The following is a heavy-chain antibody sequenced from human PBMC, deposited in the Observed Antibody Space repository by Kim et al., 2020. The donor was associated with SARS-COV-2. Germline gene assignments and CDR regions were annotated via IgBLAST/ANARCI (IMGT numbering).Heavy chain of an antibody. D-gene: IGHD6-25*01. V-gene: IGHV3-49*03. Sequence: GGSLRLSCTASGFTFGDYAMSWFRQAPGKGLGFVGFIRSKAFGGTTEYAASVNGRFTISRDDSTSIAYLQMDSLRTEDTAVYYCSRGAAPWYFDLWGRGTLVTVSS. CDR2: IRSKAFGGTT. J-gene: IGHJ2*01. CDR3: SRGAAPWYFDL. CDR1: GFTFGDYA.